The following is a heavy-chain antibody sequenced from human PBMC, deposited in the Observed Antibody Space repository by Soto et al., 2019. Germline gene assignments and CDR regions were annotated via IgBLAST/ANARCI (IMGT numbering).Heavy chain of an antibody. CDR2: IHPGGVNI. CDR3: ARDQSWHDLLWWFDP. CDR1: GYSFTSHY. V-gene: IGHV1-46*03. J-gene: IGHJ5*02. Sequence: QVHLVQSGAEVKKPGASVKVSCKGIGYSFTSHYMHVVRQAPGQGLEWMGTIHPGGVNIAYAQKFQGRVTMTKDTSTSTVYMELTSLTSEDTAVYYCARDQSWHDLLWWFDPWGQGTLVTVSS. D-gene: IGHD1-1*01.